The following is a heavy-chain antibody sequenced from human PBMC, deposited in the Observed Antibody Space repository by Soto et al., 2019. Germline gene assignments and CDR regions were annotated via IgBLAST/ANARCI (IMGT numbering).Heavy chain of an antibody. CDR1: GYTFTGYY. CDR2: INPNSGGT. D-gene: IGHD6-13*01. V-gene: IGHV1-2*04. J-gene: IGHJ6*02. Sequence: ASVKVSCKASGYTFTGYYIHWVRQAPGQGLEWMGWINPNSGGTNYAQKFQGWVTMTRDTSISTAYMELSRLRSDDTAVYYCARISRWPYYYGMDVWGQGTTVTVSS. CDR3: ARISRWPYYYGMDV.